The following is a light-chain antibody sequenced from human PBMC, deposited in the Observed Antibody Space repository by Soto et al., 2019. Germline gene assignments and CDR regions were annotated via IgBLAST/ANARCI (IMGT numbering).Light chain of an antibody. J-gene: IGLJ2*01. Sequence: QSVLTQPASVSGSPGQSITISCTGTSSDIGGYNYVSWYQQHPGKAPKLIVYDVSNRPSGISNRFSGSKSGNTASLTISGRQAEDEADYYCSSYTSSSNVLFGGGTQLTVL. V-gene: IGLV2-14*03. CDR1: SSDIGGYNY. CDR3: SSYTSSSNVL. CDR2: DVS.